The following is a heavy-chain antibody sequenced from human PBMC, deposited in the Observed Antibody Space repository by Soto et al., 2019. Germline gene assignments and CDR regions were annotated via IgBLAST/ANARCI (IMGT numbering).Heavy chain of an antibody. Sequence: QITLKESGPAQVKPTQTLTLTCSFSGFSLSGLGEGVAWFRQPPGKALEWLALIYWDDDKRYNPSLETRLNVIKDDSKNLVVLTMTNMEPVDSGIYYCGHRRGRISGAWFDPWGQGVLVTVSA. D-gene: IGHD3-10*01. CDR3: GHRRGRISGAWFDP. CDR2: IYWDDDK. V-gene: IGHV2-5*02. CDR1: GFSLSGLGEG. J-gene: IGHJ5*02.